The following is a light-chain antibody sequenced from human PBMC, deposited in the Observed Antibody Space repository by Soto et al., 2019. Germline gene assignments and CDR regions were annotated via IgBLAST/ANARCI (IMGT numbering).Light chain of an antibody. CDR1: SSDVGGSYY. V-gene: IGLV2-14*03. CDR3: TSYTASNTYV. J-gene: IGLJ1*01. CDR2: DVS. Sequence: QSALTQSASVSGSPGQSITISCTGTSSDVGGSYYVSWYQQHPDKAPRLIIYDVSDRPAGVSDRFSGSKSGNTASLTISGLQAEDEADYYCTSYTASNTYVFGSGTKVTVL.